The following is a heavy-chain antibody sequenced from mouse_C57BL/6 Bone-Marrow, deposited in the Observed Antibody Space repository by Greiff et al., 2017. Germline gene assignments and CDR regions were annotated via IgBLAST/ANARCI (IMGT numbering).Heavy chain of an antibody. CDR2: IRSKSNNYAT. D-gene: IGHD2-5*01. V-gene: IGHV10-1*01. CDR3: VRHYYSIPYAMDY. Sequence: EVQLVESGGGLVQPKGSLKLSCAASGFSFNTYAMNWVRQAPGKGLEWVARIRSKSNNYATYYADSVKDRFTISRDDSESMLYLQMNNLKTEDTAMYYCVRHYYSIPYAMDYWGQGTSVTVSS. J-gene: IGHJ4*01. CDR1: GFSFNTYA.